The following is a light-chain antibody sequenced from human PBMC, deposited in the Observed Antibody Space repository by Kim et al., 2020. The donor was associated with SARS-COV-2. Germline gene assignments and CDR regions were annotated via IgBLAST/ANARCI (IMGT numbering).Light chain of an antibody. V-gene: IGLV6-57*03. CDR3: QSYDSSNQV. Sequence: GKTVTISRTRSIGTIVSNYVQWYQQRPGSAPTTVFYEDDQRSSGFPDRFSGSIDRSSNSASLTISGLKTEDEADYYCQSYDSSNQVFGGGTKLTVL. CDR1: IGTIVSNY. J-gene: IGLJ3*02. CDR2: EDD.